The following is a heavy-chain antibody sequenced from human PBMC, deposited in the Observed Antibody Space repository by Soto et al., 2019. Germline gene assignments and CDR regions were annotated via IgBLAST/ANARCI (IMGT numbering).Heavy chain of an antibody. CDR1: GGSISSYY. CDR3: ARGNVVAIDY. CDR2: IYYSGST. D-gene: IGHD2-21*01. V-gene: IGHV4-59*12. Sequence: PSETLSLTCTVSGGSISSYYWSWIRQPPGKGLEWIGYIYYSGSTNYNPSLKSRVTISVDTSKNQFSLKLNSVTAADTAVYYCARGNVVAIDYWGQGTLVTVSS. J-gene: IGHJ4*02.